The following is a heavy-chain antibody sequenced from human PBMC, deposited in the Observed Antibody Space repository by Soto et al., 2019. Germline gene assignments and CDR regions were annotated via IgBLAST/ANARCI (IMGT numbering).Heavy chain of an antibody. CDR2: IYYSGST. J-gene: IGHJ5*02. D-gene: IGHD1-26*01. V-gene: IGHV4-59*01. CDR3: ARSLYSGSYTNWFDP. Sequence: TSETLSLTCTVSGGSISSYYWSWIRQPPGKGLEYIGYIYYSGSTNYNPSLKSRVTISVDTSKKQFSLKLSSVTAADTAVYYCARSLYSGSYTNWFDPWGQGTLVTVSS. CDR1: GGSISSYY.